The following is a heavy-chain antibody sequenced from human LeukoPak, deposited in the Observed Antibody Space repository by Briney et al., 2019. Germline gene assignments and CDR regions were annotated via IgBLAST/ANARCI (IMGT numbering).Heavy chain of an antibody. V-gene: IGHV1-69*04. Sequence: ASVKVSCKASGGTFSSYAISWVRQAPGQGLXWIGRIIPILGIANYAQKFQGRVTITADKSTSTAYMELSSLRSEDTAVYYCAREPGIVVVPAAIRGSWFDPWGQGTLVTVSS. CDR2: IIPILGIA. J-gene: IGHJ5*02. D-gene: IGHD2-2*02. CDR1: GGTFSSYA. CDR3: AREPGIVVVPAAIRGSWFDP.